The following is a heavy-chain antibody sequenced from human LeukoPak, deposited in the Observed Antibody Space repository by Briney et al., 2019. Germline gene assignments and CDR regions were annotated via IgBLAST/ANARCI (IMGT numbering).Heavy chain of an antibody. Sequence: PGGSLRLSCAASGFTFSSYGMHWVRQAPGKGLEWVAFIRYDGSNKYYADSVKGRFTISRDNAKNSLYLQMNSLRAEDTAVYYCARDRVEMATRAFDIWGQGTMVTVSS. V-gene: IGHV3-30*02. CDR2: IRYDGSNK. CDR1: GFTFSSYG. CDR3: ARDRVEMATRAFDI. D-gene: IGHD5-24*01. J-gene: IGHJ3*02.